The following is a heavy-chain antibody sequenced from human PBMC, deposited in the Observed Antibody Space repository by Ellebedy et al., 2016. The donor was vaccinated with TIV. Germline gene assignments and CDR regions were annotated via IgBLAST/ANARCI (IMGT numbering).Heavy chain of an antibody. D-gene: IGHD6-19*01. V-gene: IGHV4-39*01. CDR3: ARLAVADTSVDY. CDR1: GGSISSSSYY. J-gene: IGHJ4*02. Sequence: MPSETLALTCTVSGGSISSSSYYWGWIRQPPGKGLEWIGSIYYSGSTYYNPSLKSRVTISVDTSKNQFSLKLSSVTAADTAVYYCARLAVADTSVDYWGQGTLVTVSS. CDR2: IYYSGST.